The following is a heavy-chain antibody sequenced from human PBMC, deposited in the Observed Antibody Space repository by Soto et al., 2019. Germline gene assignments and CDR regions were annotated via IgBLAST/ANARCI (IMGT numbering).Heavy chain of an antibody. V-gene: IGHV1-18*01. J-gene: IGHJ4*02. Sequence: QVQLVQSGAEVKKPGASVKVSCKASGYTFTSYGISWVRQAPGQGLEWMGWISAYNGNTNYAQKLQGRVTMTTDTSTSTAHMELRSLRSDDTAVYYCARALALLGTRYYFDYWGQGTLVTVSS. CDR2: ISAYNGNT. CDR1: GYTFTSYG. CDR3: ARALALLGTRYYFDY. D-gene: IGHD7-27*01.